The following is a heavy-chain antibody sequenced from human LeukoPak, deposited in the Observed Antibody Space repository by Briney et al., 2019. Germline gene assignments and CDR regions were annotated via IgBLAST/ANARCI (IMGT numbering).Heavy chain of an antibody. V-gene: IGHV4-34*01. J-gene: IGHJ4*02. D-gene: IGHD3-16*02. CDR3: ARGEYDYVWGSYRSPHFDY. CDR2: INHSGST. Sequence: PSETLSLTCAVYGGSFSGYYWSWIRQPPGKGLEWIGEINHSGSTNYNPSLKSRVTISVDTSKNQFSLKLSSVTAADTAVYYCARGEYDYVWGSYRSPHFDYWGQGTLVTVSS. CDR1: GGSFSGYY.